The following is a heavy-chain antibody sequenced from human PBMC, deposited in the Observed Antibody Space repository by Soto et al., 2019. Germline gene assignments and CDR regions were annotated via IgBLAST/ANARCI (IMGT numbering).Heavy chain of an antibody. CDR3: ARDASGWSGYYTPPFPYYGMDV. V-gene: IGHV3-21*01. J-gene: IGHJ6*02. CDR1: GFTFSSYS. CDR2: ISSSSSYI. Sequence: PGWSLGLSCAASGFTFSSYSMNWVRQAPGKGLEWVSSISSSSSYIYYADSVKGRFTISRDNAKNSLYLQMNSLRAEDTAVYYCARDASGWSGYYTPPFPYYGMDVWGQGTTVTVSS. D-gene: IGHD3-3*01.